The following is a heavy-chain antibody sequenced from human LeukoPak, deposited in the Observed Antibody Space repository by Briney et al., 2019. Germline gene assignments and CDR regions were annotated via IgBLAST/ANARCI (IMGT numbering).Heavy chain of an antibody. Sequence: GGSLRLSCTASGFALSSYGMHWVRQAPGKGLEWLAFVRFNGGNEYYADSVKGRFTISRDTSKNTLFLQMKSLRVEDTAVYSCARKSNSGYHSGGPRYWGLGTLVTVSS. CDR1: GFALSSYG. CDR2: VRFNGGNE. D-gene: IGHD5-12*01. CDR3: ARKSNSGYHSGGPRY. V-gene: IGHV3-30*02. J-gene: IGHJ4*02.